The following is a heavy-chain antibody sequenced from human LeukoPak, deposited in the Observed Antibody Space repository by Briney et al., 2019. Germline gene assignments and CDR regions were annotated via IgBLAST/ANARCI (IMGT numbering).Heavy chain of an antibody. Sequence: PGGSLRLSCAASGFTFSSYSMNWVRQAPGKGLEWVSSISSSSSYIYYADSGKGRFTISRHHAKHSLYLQMNSLRAEDTAVYYCAREDSRGPFDWFDPWGQGTLVTVSS. J-gene: IGHJ5*02. V-gene: IGHV3-21*01. CDR2: ISSSSSYI. CDR1: GFTFSSYS. CDR3: AREDSRGPFDWFDP. D-gene: IGHD6-19*01.